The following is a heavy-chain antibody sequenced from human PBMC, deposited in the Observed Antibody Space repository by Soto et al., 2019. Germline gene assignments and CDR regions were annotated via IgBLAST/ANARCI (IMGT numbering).Heavy chain of an antibody. V-gene: IGHV1-69*13. Sequence: RASVKVSCKASGGTFSSYAISWVRQAPGQGLEWMGGIIPIFGTANYAQKFQGRVTITADESTSTAYMELSSLRSEDTAVYYCARGDYKDYYYYGMDVWGQGTTVTVSS. CDR2: IIPIFGTA. J-gene: IGHJ6*02. D-gene: IGHD4-4*01. CDR1: GGTFSSYA. CDR3: ARGDYKDYYYYGMDV.